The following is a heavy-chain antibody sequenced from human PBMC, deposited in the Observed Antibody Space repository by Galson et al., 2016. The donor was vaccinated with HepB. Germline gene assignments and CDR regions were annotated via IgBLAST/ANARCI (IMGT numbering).Heavy chain of an antibody. CDR2: ISGSGGNT. Sequence: SLRLSCAASGFTFSSYAMSWVRQAPGKGLEWVSTISGSGGNTYYADYVKGRFTISRDNSKNTLYLQMNSLRAEDTAVYYCAKALYCSSGSCYSGDVFDIWGQGTMVTVSS. J-gene: IGHJ3*02. D-gene: IGHD2-15*01. V-gene: IGHV3-23*01. CDR1: GFTFSSYA. CDR3: AKALYCSSGSCYSGDVFDI.